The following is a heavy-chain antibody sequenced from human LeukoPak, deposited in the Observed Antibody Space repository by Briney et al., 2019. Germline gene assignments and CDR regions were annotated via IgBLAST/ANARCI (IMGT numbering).Heavy chain of an antibody. CDR1: GYTFTSYD. V-gene: IGHV1-8*03. Sequence: ASVKVSCKASGYTFTSYDINWVRQATGQGLEWMGWMNPNSGNTGYAQKFQGRVTITRNTSMSTAYMELSSLRSEDTAMYYCARSETPDAFDIWGQGTMVTVSS. D-gene: IGHD5-24*01. CDR3: ARSETPDAFDI. J-gene: IGHJ3*02. CDR2: MNPNSGNT.